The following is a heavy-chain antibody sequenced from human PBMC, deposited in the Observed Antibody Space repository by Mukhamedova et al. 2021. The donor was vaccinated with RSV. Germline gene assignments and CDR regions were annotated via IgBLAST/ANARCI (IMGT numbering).Heavy chain of an antibody. Sequence: LEWIGSIYYSGSTYYNPSLKSRVTISVDTSKNQFSLKLSSVTAADTAVYYCARLGPVTTSYWGQGTLVTVSS. D-gene: IGHD4-17*01. V-gene: IGHV4-39*01. CDR3: ARLGPVTTSY. J-gene: IGHJ4*02. CDR2: IYYSGST.